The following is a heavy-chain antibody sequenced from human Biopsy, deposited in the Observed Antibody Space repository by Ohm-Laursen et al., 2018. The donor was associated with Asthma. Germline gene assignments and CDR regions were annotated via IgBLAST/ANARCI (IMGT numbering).Heavy chain of an antibody. Sequence: SLRLSCAASGFTFSSSAMSWVRQAPGKGLEGVSAITGSGGTTYYADSVRGLFTISRDNSKSTLFLQMDSLSAEDTAVYYCAKDFRGIAVAGDRGFDYWGQGTLVTVSS. V-gene: IGHV3-23*01. CDR2: ITGSGGTT. D-gene: IGHD6-19*01. CDR1: GFTFSSSA. J-gene: IGHJ4*02. CDR3: AKDFRGIAVAGDRGFDY.